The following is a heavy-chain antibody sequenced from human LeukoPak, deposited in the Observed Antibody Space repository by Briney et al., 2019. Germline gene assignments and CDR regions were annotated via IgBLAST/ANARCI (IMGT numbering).Heavy chain of an antibody. D-gene: IGHD3/OR15-3a*01. CDR2: IYHSWST. V-gene: IGHV4-38-2*02. CDR3: ARQTGSGLFILP. CDR1: GYSISSDYF. Sequence: SETLSLTCTVSGYSISSDYFWGWIRQSPGKGLEWIGSIYHSWSTYFNPSLKSRVTISVDTSKNQFSLKLTSVTAADTAVYYCARQTGSGLFILPGGQGTLVTVSS. J-gene: IGHJ4*02.